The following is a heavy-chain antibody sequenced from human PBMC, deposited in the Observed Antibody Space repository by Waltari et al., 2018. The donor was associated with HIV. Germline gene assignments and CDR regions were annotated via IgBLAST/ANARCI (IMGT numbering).Heavy chain of an antibody. V-gene: IGHV4-31*03. J-gene: IGHJ4*02. D-gene: IGHD1-26*01. CDR1: GGSISSGGYY. CDR3: ARELWGALGGYFDY. Sequence: QVQLQESGPGLVKPSQTLSLTCTVSGGSISSGGYYWSWIRQHPGQGLEWIGYIYDSVSTYYTPSLKSRVTISVDTSKNQFSLKLSSVTAADTAVYYCARELWGALGGYFDYWGQGTLVTVSS. CDR2: IYDSVST.